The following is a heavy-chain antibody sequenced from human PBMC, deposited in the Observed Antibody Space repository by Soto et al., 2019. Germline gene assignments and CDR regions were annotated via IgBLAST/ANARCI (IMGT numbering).Heavy chain of an antibody. CDR3: ARGGDIAVAKDAFDI. D-gene: IGHD5-12*01. Sequence: SVKVSCKASGGTFSSYTISWVRQAPGQGLEWMGRIIPILGIANYAQKFQGRVTITADKSTSTAYVELSSLRSEDTAVYYCARGGDIAVAKDAFDIWGQGTMVTVSS. CDR2: IIPILGIA. CDR1: GGTFSSYT. V-gene: IGHV1-69*02. J-gene: IGHJ3*02.